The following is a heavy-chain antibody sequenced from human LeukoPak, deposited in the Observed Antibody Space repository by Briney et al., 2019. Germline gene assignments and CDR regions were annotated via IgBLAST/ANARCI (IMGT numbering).Heavy chain of an antibody. CDR3: ARGSWGFGELYYGMDV. CDR2: AYYSGST. CDR1: GGSISSYY. J-gene: IGHJ6*02. V-gene: IGHV4-59*01. Sequence: PSETLSLTCTASGGSISSYYWSWIRQPPGKGLEWIGYAYYSGSTNYNPSLKSRVTISVDTSKNQFSLKLSSVTAADTAVYYCARGSWGFGELYYGMDVWGQGTTVTVSS. D-gene: IGHD3-10*01.